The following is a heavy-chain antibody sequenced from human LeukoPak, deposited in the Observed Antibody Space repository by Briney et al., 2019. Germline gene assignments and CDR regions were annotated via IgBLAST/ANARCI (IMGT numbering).Heavy chain of an antibody. CDR1: GFTFSSYA. CDR3: ARDRVPYYYGMDV. Sequence: PGRSLRLSCAASGFTFSSYAMHWVRQAPGKGLEWVAAISYDGSNKYYADSVKGRFTISRDNSKNTLYLQMNSLRAEDTAVYYCARDRVPYYYGMDVWGQGTTVTVSS. V-gene: IGHV3-30-3*01. J-gene: IGHJ6*02. CDR2: ISYDGSNK. D-gene: IGHD3-10*01.